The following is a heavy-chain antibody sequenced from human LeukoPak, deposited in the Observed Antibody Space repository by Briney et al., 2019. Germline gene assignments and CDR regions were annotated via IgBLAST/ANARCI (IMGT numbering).Heavy chain of an antibody. V-gene: IGHV3-20*04. J-gene: IGHJ3*01. Sequence: PGGSLRLSCAATGFTFGDYGMSWVRQSPGKGLEWVSAIYWSGGSTTYADSVKGRFTISRDTAENSLYLQMNSLRAEDTALYYCTRESPTSSDAFDVWGQGTMVTVSS. CDR3: TRESPTSSDAFDV. CDR1: GFTFGDYG. CDR2: IYWSGGST.